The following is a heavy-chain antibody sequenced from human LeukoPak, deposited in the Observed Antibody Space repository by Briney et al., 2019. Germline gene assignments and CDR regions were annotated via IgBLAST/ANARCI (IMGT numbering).Heavy chain of an antibody. J-gene: IGHJ3*02. CDR1: GGSISSYY. Sequence: KPSETLSLTCTASGGSISSYYWSWIRQPPGKGLEWIGYIYYSGSTNYNPSLKSRVTISVDTSKNQFSLKLSSVTAADTAVYYCARYSGSYYVDAFDIWGQGTMVTVSS. CDR3: ARYSGSYYVDAFDI. D-gene: IGHD1-26*01. CDR2: IYYSGST. V-gene: IGHV4-59*01.